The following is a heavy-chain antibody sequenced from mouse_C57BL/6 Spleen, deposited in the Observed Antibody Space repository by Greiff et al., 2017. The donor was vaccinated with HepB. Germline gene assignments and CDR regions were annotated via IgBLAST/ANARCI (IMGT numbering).Heavy chain of an antibody. D-gene: IGHD2-4*01. CDR2: IDPSDSYT. CDR1: GYTFTSYW. J-gene: IGHJ3*01. Sequence: QVQLQQPGAELVRPGTSVKLSCKASGYTFTSYWMHWVKQRPGQGLEWIGVIDPSDSYTNYNQKFKGKATLTVDTSSSTAYMQLSSLTSEDSAVYYCARRLGDYDWFAYWGQGTLVTVSA. CDR3: ARRLGDYDWFAY. V-gene: IGHV1-59*01.